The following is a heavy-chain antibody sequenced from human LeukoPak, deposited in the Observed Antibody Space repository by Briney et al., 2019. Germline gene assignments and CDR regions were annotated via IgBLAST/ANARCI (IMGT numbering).Heavy chain of an antibody. D-gene: IGHD2-2*01. Sequence: SETLSLTCAVYGGSFSGYYWSWIRQHPGKGLEWIGEINHSGSTNYNPSLKSRVTIPLDTSKNQFSLKLSSVTAADTAVYYCARGPPADIVVVPAAPTFDYWGQGTLVTVSS. CDR2: INHSGST. J-gene: IGHJ4*02. V-gene: IGHV4-34*01. CDR1: GGSFSGYY. CDR3: ARGPPADIVVVPAAPTFDY.